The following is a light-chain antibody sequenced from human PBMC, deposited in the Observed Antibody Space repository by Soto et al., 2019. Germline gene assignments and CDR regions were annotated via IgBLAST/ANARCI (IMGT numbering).Light chain of an antibody. CDR2: DAS. Sequence: DIQMTQSPSSLSASVGDRVTITCQESQDISNSLNWYQQKPGKAPKHLIYDASNLETGVPSRFSGSGSGTDFTFTISSLQPEDIATYYCQQYDNLPFTFGPGTKVDIK. V-gene: IGKV1-33*01. CDR3: QQYDNLPFT. J-gene: IGKJ3*01. CDR1: QDISNS.